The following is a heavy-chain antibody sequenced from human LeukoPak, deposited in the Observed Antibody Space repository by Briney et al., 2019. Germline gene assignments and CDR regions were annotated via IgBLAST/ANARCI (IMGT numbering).Heavy chain of an antibody. J-gene: IGHJ6*02. Sequence: SETLSLTCTVSGGSISSYYWSWIRQPPGKGLEWIGYIYYRGSTNYNPSLKSRVTISVDTSKNQFALKLSSVTAADTAVYYCASLSGNYYDSSGYYGMDVWGQGTTVTVSS. D-gene: IGHD3-22*01. CDR1: GGSISSYY. CDR2: IYYRGST. CDR3: ASLSGNYYDSSGYYGMDV. V-gene: IGHV4-59*01.